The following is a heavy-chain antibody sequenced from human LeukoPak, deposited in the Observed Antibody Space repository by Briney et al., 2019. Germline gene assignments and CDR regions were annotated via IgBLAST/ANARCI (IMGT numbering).Heavy chain of an antibody. J-gene: IGHJ4*02. CDR3: ANGDSRTRYEAGDY. CDR2: IKQDGSEK. V-gene: IGHV3-7*01. Sequence: PGGSLRLSCAASGFTFSSYWMSWVRQAPGKGLEWVANIKQDGSEKYYVDSVKGRFTISRDDAKNSVYLQMNSLRVEDTAVYYCANGDSRTRYEAGDYWGQGTLVTVPS. D-gene: IGHD3-22*01. CDR1: GFTFSSYW.